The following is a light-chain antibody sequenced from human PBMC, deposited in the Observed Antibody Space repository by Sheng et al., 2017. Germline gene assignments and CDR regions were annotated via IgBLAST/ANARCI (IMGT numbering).Light chain of an antibody. CDR2: DAS. J-gene: IGKJ2*01. CDR1: QSVSRG. V-gene: IGKV3-11*01. CDR3: QQGFDWPPYT. Sequence: ETVLTQSPDTLSLSPGERATLSCRASQSVSRGLAWYQQKPGQAPRLLIYDASTRATGIPARFSGSGSGTEFTLTISSLDPEDFAVYYCQQGFDWPPYTFGQGTKLEIK.